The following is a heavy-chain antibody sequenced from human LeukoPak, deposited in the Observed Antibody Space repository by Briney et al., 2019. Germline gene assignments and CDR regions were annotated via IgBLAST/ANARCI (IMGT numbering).Heavy chain of an antibody. D-gene: IGHD1-26*01. CDR3: ARDGGRNWFDP. CDR2: FDPEDGEA. CDR1: GYSLTDLS. Sequence: ASVKVSCKVSGYSLTDLSLHWVRQAPGKGLEWMGGFDPEDGEAIYAQKFQGRVTMTRDMSTSTVYMELSSLRSEDTAVYYCARDGGRNWFDPWGQGTLVTVSS. J-gene: IGHJ5*02. V-gene: IGHV1-24*01.